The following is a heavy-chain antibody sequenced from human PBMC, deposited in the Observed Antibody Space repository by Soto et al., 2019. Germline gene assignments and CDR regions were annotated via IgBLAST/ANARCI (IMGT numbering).Heavy chain of an antibody. J-gene: IGHJ4*02. CDR2: ISPNSGRA. CDR3: VRQYFDFWTDYPDFDY. CDR1: GYTFSKYD. D-gene: IGHD3-3*01. V-gene: IGHV1-18*04. Sequence: QVQLVQSGAEMKRPGASVTVSCKASGYTFSKYDVSWVRQAPGQGLEWLGSISPNSGRASYSEKFQRRVTMSTDTPTTTAYLELRSLRSDDTAVYYCVRQYFDFWTDYPDFDYWGQGTLVTVSS.